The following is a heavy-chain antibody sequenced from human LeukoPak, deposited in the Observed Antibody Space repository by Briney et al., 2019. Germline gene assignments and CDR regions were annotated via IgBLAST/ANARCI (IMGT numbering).Heavy chain of an antibody. J-gene: IGHJ4*02. D-gene: IGHD3-16*01. V-gene: IGHV4-31*03. CDR3: ARSGEFRYYDYVWGSYSADY. CDR2: IYYSGST. CDR1: GGSISSGGYY. Sequence: SETLSLTCTVSGGSISSGGYYWSWIRQHPGKGREWIGYIYYSGSTYYNPSLKSRVTISVDTSKNQFSLKLSSVTAADTAVYYCARSGEFRYYDYVWGSYSADYWGQGTLVTVSS.